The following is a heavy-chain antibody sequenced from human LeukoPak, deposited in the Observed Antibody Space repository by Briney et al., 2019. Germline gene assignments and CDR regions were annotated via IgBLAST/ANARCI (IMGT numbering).Heavy chain of an antibody. CDR1: GYSISSGYY. Sequence: KPSETLSLTCTVSGYSISSGYYRGWIRQPPGKGLEWIGSIYHSGSTYYNPSLKSRVTISVDTSKNQFSLKLSSVTAADTAVYYCARHGITMVRGVAYYYYYYMDVWGKGTTVTISS. D-gene: IGHD3-10*01. J-gene: IGHJ6*03. V-gene: IGHV4-38-2*02. CDR3: ARHGITMVRGVAYYYYYYMDV. CDR2: IYHSGST.